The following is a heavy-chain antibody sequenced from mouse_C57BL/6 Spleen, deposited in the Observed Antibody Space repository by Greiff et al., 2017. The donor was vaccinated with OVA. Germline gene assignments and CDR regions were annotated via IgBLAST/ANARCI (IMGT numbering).Heavy chain of an antibody. CDR3: ARDLGDSPSLGY. CDR1: GFTFSSYA. CDR2: ISDGGSYT. D-gene: IGHD2-13*01. V-gene: IGHV5-4*01. J-gene: IGHJ2*01. Sequence: EVQLVESGGGLVKPGGSLKLSCAASGFTFSSYAMSWVRQTPEKRLEWVATISDGGSYTYYPDNVKGRFTISRDNAKNNLYLQMSHLKSEDTAMYYCARDLGDSPSLGYWGQGTTLTVSS.